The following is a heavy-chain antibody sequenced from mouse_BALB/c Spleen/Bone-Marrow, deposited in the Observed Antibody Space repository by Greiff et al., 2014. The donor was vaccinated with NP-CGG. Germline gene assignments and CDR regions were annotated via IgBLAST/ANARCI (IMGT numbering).Heavy chain of an antibody. CDR1: GFSLTSYG. CDR3: ARITTATGAMDY. D-gene: IGHD1-2*01. CDR2: IWADGST. V-gene: IGHV2-9*02. J-gene: IGHJ4*01. Sequence: QVQLQQSGPGLAAPSQSLSITCTVSGFSLTSYGVHWVRQPPGKGLEWLGVIWADGSTNYNSALMSRLSIRKDNSKSQVFLKMNSLQTDDTAMYYCARITTATGAMDYWGQGTSVTVSS.